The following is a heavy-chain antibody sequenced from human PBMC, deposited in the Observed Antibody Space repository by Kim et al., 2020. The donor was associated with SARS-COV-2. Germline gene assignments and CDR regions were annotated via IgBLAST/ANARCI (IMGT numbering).Heavy chain of an antibody. Sequence: ASVKVSCKASGYTFTSYAMHWVRQAPGQRLEWMGWINAGNGNTKYSQKFQGRVTITRDTSASTAYMELSSLRSEDTAVYYCARFVAAAGQPQQEERPFYYFDYWGQGTLVTVSS. CDR2: INAGNGNT. J-gene: IGHJ4*02. CDR3: ARFVAAAGQPQQEERPFYYFDY. V-gene: IGHV1-3*01. CDR1: GYTFTSYA. D-gene: IGHD6-13*01.